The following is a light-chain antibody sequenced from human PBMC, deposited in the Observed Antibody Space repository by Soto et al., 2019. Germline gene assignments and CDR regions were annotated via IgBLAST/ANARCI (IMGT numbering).Light chain of an antibody. CDR3: QQYESSRT. Sequence: EIVLTQSPGTLSLTPGERATLSCRASQSVSSTFLAWYQQKPGQAPKVLIYGAYTRATGIPDRFSGSGSGTYFALAISRLEPEDFAMYYCQQYESSRTFGQGTKVEMK. CDR2: GAY. V-gene: IGKV3-20*01. CDR1: QSVSSTF. J-gene: IGKJ1*01.